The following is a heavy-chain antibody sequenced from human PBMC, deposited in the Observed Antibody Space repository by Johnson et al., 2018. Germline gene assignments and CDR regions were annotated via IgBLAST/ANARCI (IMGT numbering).Heavy chain of an antibody. V-gene: IGHV4-59*11. Sequence: QVQLQESGPGLVKPSETLSLTCTVSGGSISSHYWSWIRQPPGKGLEWIGYIYYRGSTNYHPSLKSPVTRSVDPSQNQFPLKLSSVTAADTAVYYGARGGGADYYYGMDVWGQGTTVTVSS. D-gene: IGHD1-26*01. CDR3: ARGGGADYYYGMDV. CDR2: IYYRGST. J-gene: IGHJ6*02. CDR1: GGSISSHY.